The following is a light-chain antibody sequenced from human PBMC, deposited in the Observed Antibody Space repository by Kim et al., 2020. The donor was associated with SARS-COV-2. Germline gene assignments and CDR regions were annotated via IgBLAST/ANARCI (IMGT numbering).Light chain of an antibody. Sequence: GASVKLTCTRSSGNSSYAIAWHQQQPEKGPRYLMKLNSDGSHSKGDGIPDRFSGSSSGAERYLTISSLQSEDEADYYCQTWGTGGVFGGGTQLTVL. J-gene: IGLJ3*02. CDR2: LNSDGSH. CDR3: QTWGTGGV. V-gene: IGLV4-69*01. CDR1: SGNSSYA.